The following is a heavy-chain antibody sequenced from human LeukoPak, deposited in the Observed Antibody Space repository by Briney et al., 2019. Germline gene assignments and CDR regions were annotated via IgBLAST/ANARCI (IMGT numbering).Heavy chain of an antibody. V-gene: IGHV3-30*04. CDR2: ISYDRSNK. D-gene: IGHD6-13*01. CDR3: ARVPLATAGQGIDY. J-gene: IGHJ4*02. Sequence: QTGGSLRLSCAASGFTFSSYAMHWVRQAPGQGLEWVAVISYDRSNKYYADSVKGRFTISRDNGKNTLYLQMNSLRAEDTAVYYCARVPLATAGQGIDYWGQGTLVTVSS. CDR1: GFTFSSYA.